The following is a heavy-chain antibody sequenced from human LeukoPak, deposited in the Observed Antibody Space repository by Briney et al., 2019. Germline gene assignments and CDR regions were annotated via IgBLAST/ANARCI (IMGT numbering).Heavy chain of an antibody. V-gene: IGHV4-59*01. CDR2: IHDSGIT. D-gene: IGHD6-19*01. CDR1: GGSIINYY. CDR3: ARASSGWYGLFDN. Sequence: PSETLSLTCSVSGGSIINYYWRWIRQPPGKALEWIGYIHDSGITNYNPSLKRRVTISVDTSRNQFSLRLRSVTAADTAVYYCARASSGWYGLFDNWGQGTLVTVSS. J-gene: IGHJ4*02.